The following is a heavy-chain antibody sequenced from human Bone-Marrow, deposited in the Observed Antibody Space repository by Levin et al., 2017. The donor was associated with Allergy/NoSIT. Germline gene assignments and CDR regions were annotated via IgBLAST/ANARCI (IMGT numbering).Heavy chain of an antibody. Sequence: GGSLRLSCAASGFTFSSYAMSWVRQAPGKGLEWVSGITGSRDNTYYADSVKGRFTISRDNSKNTLYLQMNSLRAGDTAVYYCAKDRGERTVGWWFDPWGQGTLVTVSS. CDR3: AKDRGERTVGWWFDP. CDR2: ITGSRDNT. D-gene: IGHD3-16*01. CDR1: GFTFSSYA. V-gene: IGHV3-23*01. J-gene: IGHJ5*02.